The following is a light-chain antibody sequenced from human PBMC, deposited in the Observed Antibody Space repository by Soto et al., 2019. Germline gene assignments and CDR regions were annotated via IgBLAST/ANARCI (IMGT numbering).Light chain of an antibody. J-gene: IGLJ2*01. CDR1: SSDVGSYNL. CDR2: EDT. Sequence: QSALTQPASVSGSPGQSITVSCAGTSSDVGSYNLVSWYQQHPGKAPRLMIYEDTKRPSGVSHRFSASKSANTASLTISGLQAEDEASYYCCSYAGSRNWTFGEGTKLTVL. V-gene: IGLV2-23*01. CDR3: CSYAGSRNWT.